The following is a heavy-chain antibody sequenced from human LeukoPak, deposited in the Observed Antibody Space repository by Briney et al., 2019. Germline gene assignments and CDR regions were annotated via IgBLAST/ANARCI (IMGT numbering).Heavy chain of an antibody. Sequence: PSETLSPTCAVSGGSVSSGSHPWSWLRQPPGKGLEWIGYSSNSGCTNCSPSLKSRVTISVDTSKNQFSLKLTSVTAADTAVYYCARDNWGSLDYWGQGILVTVSS. CDR2: SSNSGCT. CDR1: GGSVSSGSHP. D-gene: IGHD7-27*01. J-gene: IGHJ4*02. CDR3: ARDNWGSLDY. V-gene: IGHV4-61*01.